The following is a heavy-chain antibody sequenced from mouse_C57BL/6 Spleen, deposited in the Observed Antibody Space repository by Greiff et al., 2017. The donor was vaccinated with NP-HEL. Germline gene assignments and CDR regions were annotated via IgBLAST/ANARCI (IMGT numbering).Heavy chain of an antibody. CDR3: ARLDLQSGRENFDV. V-gene: IGHV1-50*01. CDR1: GYTFTSYW. J-gene: IGHJ1*03. D-gene: IGHD1-1*01. Sequence: QVQLQQPGAELVKPGASVKLSCKASGYTFTSYWMQWVKQRPGQGLEWIGEIDPSDSYTNYNQKFKGKATLTVDTSSSTAYMQLSSLTSEDSAVYYCARLDLQSGRENFDVWGTGTTVTVSS. CDR2: IDPSDSYT.